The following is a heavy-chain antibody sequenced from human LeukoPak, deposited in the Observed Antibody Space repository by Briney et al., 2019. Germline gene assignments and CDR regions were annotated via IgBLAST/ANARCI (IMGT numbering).Heavy chain of an antibody. Sequence: PSETLSLTCAVYGGSFSGYYWSWIRQPPGKGLEWIGEINHSGSTNYNPSLKSRVTISVDTSKNQFSLKLSSVTAADTAVYYCARVIVATSAGYYYYYYYMDVWGKGTTVTVSS. V-gene: IGHV4-34*01. CDR2: INHSGST. J-gene: IGHJ6*03. D-gene: IGHD5-12*01. CDR1: GGSFSGYY. CDR3: ARVIVATSAGYYYYYYYMDV.